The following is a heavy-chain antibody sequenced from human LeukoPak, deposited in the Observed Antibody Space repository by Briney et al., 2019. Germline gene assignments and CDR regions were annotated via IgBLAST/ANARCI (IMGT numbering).Heavy chain of an antibody. CDR2: IIPIFGTA. V-gene: IGHV1-69*06. CDR1: GGTFSSYA. D-gene: IGHD3-10*01. J-gene: IGHJ6*03. CDR3: ARSYYGSGSYYKPGRYYYYYYMDV. Sequence: ASVKVSCKASGGTFSSYAISWVRQAPGQGLEWMGGIIPIFGTANYAQKFQGRVTITADKSTSTAYMELSSLRSEDTAVYYCARSYYGSGSYYKPGRYYYYYYMDVRGKGTTVTVSS.